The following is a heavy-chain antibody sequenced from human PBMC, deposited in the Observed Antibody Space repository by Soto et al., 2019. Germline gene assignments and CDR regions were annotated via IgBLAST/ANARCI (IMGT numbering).Heavy chain of an antibody. V-gene: IGHV3-30-3*01. CDR3: ARDEFASSGRNSGFDH. CDR1: GFTFSNFA. Sequence: QVQLVESGGGVVQPGMSLRLSCAVSGFTFSNFAMHWVRQAPGTGMEWVAVISFDGINQFYADSVKGRFSISRDDSKNTLYLEMNILRAEDTAVYYCARDEFASSGRNSGFDHWGQGTLVTVSS. J-gene: IGHJ4*02. D-gene: IGHD3-22*01. CDR2: ISFDGINQ.